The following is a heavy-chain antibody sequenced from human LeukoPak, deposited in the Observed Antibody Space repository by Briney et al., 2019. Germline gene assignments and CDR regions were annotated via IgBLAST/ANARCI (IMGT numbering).Heavy chain of an antibody. Sequence: ASVKVSCKASGYTFTSYYMHWVRQAPGQGLECMGIINPSGGSTSYAQKFQGRVTMTRDTSTSTIYMELSSLRSEDTAVYYCARDLEPSYYYDSSGYYYWFDPWGQGTLVTVSS. CDR1: GYTFTSYY. CDR2: INPSGGST. J-gene: IGHJ5*02. D-gene: IGHD3-22*01. V-gene: IGHV1-46*01. CDR3: ARDLEPSYYYDSSGYYYWFDP.